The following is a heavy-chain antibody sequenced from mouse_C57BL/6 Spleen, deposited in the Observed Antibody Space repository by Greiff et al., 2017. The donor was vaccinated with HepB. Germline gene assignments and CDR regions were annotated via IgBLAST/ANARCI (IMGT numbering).Heavy chain of an antibody. CDR2: IDPETGGT. Sequence: VQLQQSGAELVRPGASVTLSCKASGYTFTDYEMHWVKQTPVHGLEWIGAIDPETGGTAYNQKFKGKAILTADKSSSTAYMELRSLTSEDSAVYYCTRRHYEGYFDYWGQGTTLTVSS. J-gene: IGHJ2*01. D-gene: IGHD2-4*01. V-gene: IGHV1-15*01. CDR3: TRRHYEGYFDY. CDR1: GYTFTDYE.